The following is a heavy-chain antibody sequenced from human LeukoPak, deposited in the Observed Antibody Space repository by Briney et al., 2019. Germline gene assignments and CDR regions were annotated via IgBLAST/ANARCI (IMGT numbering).Heavy chain of an antibody. V-gene: IGHV1-18*01. CDR3: ARGDLDSSGYYPFDY. D-gene: IGHD3-22*01. J-gene: IGHJ4*02. Sequence: ASVKVSCKASGYTFTSYGISWVRQAPGQGLEWMGWISAYNGNTNYAQKLQGRVTMTTDTSTSTAYMELRSLRSEDTAVYYCARGDLDSSGYYPFDYWGQGTLVTVSS. CDR1: GYTFTSYG. CDR2: ISAYNGNT.